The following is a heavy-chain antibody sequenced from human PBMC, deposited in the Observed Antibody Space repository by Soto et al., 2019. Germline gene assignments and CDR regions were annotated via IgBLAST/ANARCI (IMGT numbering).Heavy chain of an antibody. CDR2: ISGSGGST. D-gene: IGHD3-10*01. CDR3: AQGWVRGSYFYTFDI. V-gene: IGHV3-23*01. Sequence: GGSLRLSCAASGFTFSSYAMSWVRQAPGKGLEWASAISGSGGSTYYADSVKGRFTISRDNSKNTLYLQMNSLRAEDTAVYYCAQGWVRGSYFYTFDIWGQGTRVTVAS. J-gene: IGHJ3*02. CDR1: GFTFSSYA.